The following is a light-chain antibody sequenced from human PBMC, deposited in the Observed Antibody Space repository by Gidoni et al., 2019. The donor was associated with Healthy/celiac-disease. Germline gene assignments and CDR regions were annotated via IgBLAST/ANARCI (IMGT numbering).Light chain of an antibody. Sequence: IVLTQSPGTLSLSPGERATLSCRASQRVTSSYLAWYQQKPGQAPRLLIYGASSRATGIPDRFSGSGSGTDFTLTISRLEPEDFAVYYCQQYGSSPLTFGGXTKVEIK. CDR1: QRVTSSY. CDR3: QQYGSSPLT. J-gene: IGKJ4*01. CDR2: GAS. V-gene: IGKV3-20*01.